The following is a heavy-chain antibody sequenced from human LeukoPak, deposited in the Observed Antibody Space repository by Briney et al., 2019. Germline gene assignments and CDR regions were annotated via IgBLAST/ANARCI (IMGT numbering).Heavy chain of an antibody. J-gene: IGHJ4*02. CDR2: SGST. CDR3: ARGRQPFTVIVVIGYFDY. Sequence: SGSTYYTPSLKNRVTISVDTSKNQFSLKLTSVTAADTAVYYCARGRQPFTVIVVIGYFDYWGQGTLVTVSS. D-gene: IGHD3-22*01. V-gene: IGHV4-39*07.